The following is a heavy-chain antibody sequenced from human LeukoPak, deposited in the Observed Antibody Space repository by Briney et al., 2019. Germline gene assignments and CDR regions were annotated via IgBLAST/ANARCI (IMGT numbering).Heavy chain of an antibody. CDR2: INPNSGGT. CDR3: AREKATVTTFLRSRLNNWLDP. J-gene: IGHJ5*02. Sequence: ASVKVSCKASGYTFTGYYMHWVRQAPGQGLEWMGWINPNSGGTNYAQKFQGRVTMTRDTSISTAYMELSRLRSDDTAVYYCAREKATVTTFLRSRLNNWLDPWGQGTLVTVSS. CDR1: GYTFTGYY. V-gene: IGHV1-2*02. D-gene: IGHD4-17*01.